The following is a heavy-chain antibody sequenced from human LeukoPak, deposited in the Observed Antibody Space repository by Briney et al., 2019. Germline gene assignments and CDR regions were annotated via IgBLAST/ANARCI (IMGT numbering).Heavy chain of an antibody. CDR2: INPSGGST. D-gene: IGHD2-2*03. Sequence: ASVNVSCKASGYTFTSYYMHWVRQAPGQGLEWMGIINPSGGSTSYAQKFQGRVTMTRDTSTSTVYMELSSLRSDDTAVYYCARGGYCSSISCYPGAVDYWGQGTLVTVSS. CDR1: GYTFTSYY. J-gene: IGHJ4*02. CDR3: ARGGYCSSISCYPGAVDY. V-gene: IGHV1-46*01.